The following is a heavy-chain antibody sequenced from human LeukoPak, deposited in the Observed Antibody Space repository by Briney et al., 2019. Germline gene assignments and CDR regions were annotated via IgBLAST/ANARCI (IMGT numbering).Heavy chain of an antibody. J-gene: IGHJ4*02. CDR3: TRGREMSGGTSLSGY. CDR2: IDPNSGDT. D-gene: IGHD2-8*02. Sequence: ASVKVSCKASGYTFSGYYIHWIRQAPGQGLEWMGWIDPNSGDTSYAQKFQGRVTMTRDTSISTVYMELSGLGSDDSAVYYCTRGREMSGGTSLSGYWGQGTLVTVSS. V-gene: IGHV1-2*02. CDR1: GYTFSGYY.